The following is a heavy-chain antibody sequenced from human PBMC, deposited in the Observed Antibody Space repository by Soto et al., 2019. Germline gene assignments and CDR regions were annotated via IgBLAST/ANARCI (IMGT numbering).Heavy chain of an antibody. CDR2: IWYDGSNK. V-gene: IGHV3-33*01. Sequence: GGSLRLSCAASGFNFSSYGMHWVRPAPGKGLEWVAVIWYDGSNKYYADSVKGRFTISRDNSKNTLYLQMNSLRAEDTAVYYCASLDTAMVTDYYGMDVWGQGTTVTVSS. J-gene: IGHJ6*02. D-gene: IGHD5-18*01. CDR3: ASLDTAMVTDYYGMDV. CDR1: GFNFSSYG.